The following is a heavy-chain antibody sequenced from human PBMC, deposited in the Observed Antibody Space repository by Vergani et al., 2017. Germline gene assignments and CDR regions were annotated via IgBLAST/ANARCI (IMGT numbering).Heavy chain of an antibody. V-gene: IGHV3-30*04. CDR2: ISYDGSNK. D-gene: IGHD3-3*01. CDR1: GFTFSSSA. J-gene: IGHJ4*02. CDR3: ARPIFGVVNPVDY. Sequence: QVQLVESGGGVVQPGRSLRLSCAASGFTFSSSAMHWVRQAPGKGLEWVAVISYDGSNKYYTDSVKGRFTISRDNSKNTLYLQMNSLRAEDTAVYYCARPIFGVVNPVDYWGQGTLVTVSS.